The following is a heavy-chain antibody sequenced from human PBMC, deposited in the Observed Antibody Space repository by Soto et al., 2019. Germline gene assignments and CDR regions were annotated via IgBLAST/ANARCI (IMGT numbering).Heavy chain of an antibody. J-gene: IGHJ3*02. Sequence: ASVKVSCKASGGTFSSYAIGWVRQAPGQGLEWMGGIIPIFGTANYAQKFQGRVTITADKSTSTAYMELSSLRSEDTAVYYCARGGYYDFWSGYPNDAFDIWGQGTMVTVSS. D-gene: IGHD3-3*01. CDR1: GGTFSSYA. CDR3: ARGGYYDFWSGYPNDAFDI. V-gene: IGHV1-69*06. CDR2: IIPIFGTA.